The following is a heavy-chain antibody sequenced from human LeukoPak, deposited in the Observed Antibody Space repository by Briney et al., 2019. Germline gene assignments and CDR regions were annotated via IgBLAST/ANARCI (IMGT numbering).Heavy chain of an antibody. CDR1: GLTFSRSA. J-gene: IGHJ4*02. Sequence: GGSLRLSCAASGLTFSRSAMNWVRQAPGKGLEWVSTISNSGGSTYYADSVKGRFTISRDNSKNTLYLQMDSLRPEDTAVYFCAKRITEAAGIYFDSWGQGTLVTVSS. CDR2: ISNSGGST. V-gene: IGHV3-23*01. CDR3: AKRITEAAGIYFDS. D-gene: IGHD6-19*01.